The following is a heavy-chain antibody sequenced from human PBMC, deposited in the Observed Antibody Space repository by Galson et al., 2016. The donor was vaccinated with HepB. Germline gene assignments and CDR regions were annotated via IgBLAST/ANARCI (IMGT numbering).Heavy chain of an antibody. CDR2: ISHDGATT. J-gene: IGHJ4*02. D-gene: IGHD2-8*02. CDR3: VKTGGTPTTNFDS. V-gene: IGHV3-64D*09. CDR1: GFIFTNYA. Sequence: SLRLSCAATGFIFTNYALHWVRQAPGKGLESVSVISHDGATTHYADSVKGRFMISRDNSENTLFLQMSSLRVEDTAVYYCVKTGGTPTTNFDSWGQGTLVIVSS.